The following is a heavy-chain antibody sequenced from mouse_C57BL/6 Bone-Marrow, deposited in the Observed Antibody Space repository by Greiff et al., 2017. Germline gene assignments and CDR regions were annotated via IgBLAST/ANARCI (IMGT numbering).Heavy chain of an antibody. Sequence: EVQLQQSGAELVRPGASVKLSCTASGFNIKDDYMHWVKQRPERGLEWIGWIDPENGDTEYASKFQGKATITAATSSNTAYLQLSSLTSEDTAVYYCTFYDGWYFDVWGTGTTVTVSS. D-gene: IGHD2-12*01. CDR3: TFYDGWYFDV. V-gene: IGHV14-4*01. J-gene: IGHJ1*03. CDR1: GFNIKDDY. CDR2: IDPENGDT.